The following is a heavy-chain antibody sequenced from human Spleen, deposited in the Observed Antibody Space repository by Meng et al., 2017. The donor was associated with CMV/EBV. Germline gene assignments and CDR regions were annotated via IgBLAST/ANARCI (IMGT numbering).Heavy chain of an antibody. CDR1: GFTFSSYS. Sequence: GESLKISCAASGFTFSSYSMNWVRQAPGKGLEWVSSISSSSSYIYYADSVKGRFTISRDNAKNSLYLQMNSLRAEDTAVYYCARGGHYYYGMDVWGQGTTVTVSS. V-gene: IGHV3-21*01. CDR2: ISSSSSYI. J-gene: IGHJ6*02. CDR3: ARGGHYYYGMDV.